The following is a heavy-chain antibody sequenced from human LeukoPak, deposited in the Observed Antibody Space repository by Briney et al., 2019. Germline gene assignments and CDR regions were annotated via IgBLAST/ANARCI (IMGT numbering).Heavy chain of an antibody. V-gene: IGHV4-34*01. CDR3: ARGAMGPRTSFDY. D-gene: IGHD2-2*01. J-gene: IGHJ4*02. Sequence: SETLSLTCAVYGGSFSGYYWSWIRQPPGKGLEWIGEINHSGSTNYNPSLKGRVTISVDTSKNQFSLKLSSVTAADTAAYYCARGAMGPRTSFDYWGQGTLVTVSS. CDR2: INHSGST. CDR1: GGSFSGYY.